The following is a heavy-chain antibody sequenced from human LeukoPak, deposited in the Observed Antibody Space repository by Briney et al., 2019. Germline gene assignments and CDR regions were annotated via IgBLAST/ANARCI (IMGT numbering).Heavy chain of an antibody. Sequence: PSETLSLTCTVSGDSVSTYYWTWTRQPAGKGLEWIGRIYSSGTTHYNPSLKSRVTMSVDTSKNQFTLKLSSVTAADTAVYYCAREGSSRPFDYWGQGTLVTVSS. CDR2: IYSSGTT. CDR3: AREGSSRPFDY. V-gene: IGHV4-4*07. D-gene: IGHD1-26*01. J-gene: IGHJ4*02. CDR1: GDSVSTYY.